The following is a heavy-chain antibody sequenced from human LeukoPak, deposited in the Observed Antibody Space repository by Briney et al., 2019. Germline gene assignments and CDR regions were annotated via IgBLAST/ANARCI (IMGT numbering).Heavy chain of an antibody. V-gene: IGHV1-18*01. CDR3: ARTDTNYYGSGSYYSQTH. CDR1: GGTFSSYA. Sequence: ASVKVSCKASGGTFSSYAISWVRQAPGQGLEWMEWISAYNGNTNYAQKLQGRVTMTTDTSTSTAYMELRSLRSDDTAVYYCARTDTNYYGSGSYYSQTHWGQGTLVTVSS. CDR2: ISAYNGNT. J-gene: IGHJ4*02. D-gene: IGHD3-10*01.